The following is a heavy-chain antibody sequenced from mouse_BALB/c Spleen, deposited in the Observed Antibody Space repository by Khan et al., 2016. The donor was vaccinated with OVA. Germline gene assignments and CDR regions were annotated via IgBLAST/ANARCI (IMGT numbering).Heavy chain of an antibody. CDR2: INTYTEEP. Sequence: QIQLVQSGPELKKPGETVQISCKASGFTFTNYGMNWVRQAPGKGLKWMGCINTYTEEPTYTDDFKGRFAFSLETSASTAYLQINSLKNEDIATYCCARLGYNGSMDFWGQGTSVTVSS. CDR1: GFTFTNYG. D-gene: IGHD2-14*01. J-gene: IGHJ4*01. CDR3: ARLGYNGSMDF. V-gene: IGHV9-1*02.